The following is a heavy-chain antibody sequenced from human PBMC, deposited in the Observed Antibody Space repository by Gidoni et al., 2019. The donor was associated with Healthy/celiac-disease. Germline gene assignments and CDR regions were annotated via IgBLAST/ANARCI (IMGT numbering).Heavy chain of an antibody. V-gene: IGHV3-48*01. CDR3: ARFYCTNGVCYPGGDY. J-gene: IGHJ4*02. D-gene: IGHD2-8*01. CDR1: GFTFSSYS. CDR2: ISSRSSTI. Sequence: EVQLVESGGGLVQPGGSLRLSCAASGFTFSSYSMNWVRQAPGKGLEWVSYISSRSSTIYYADSVKGRFTISRDNAKNSLYLQMNSLRAEDTAVYYCARFYCTNGVCYPGGDYWGQGTLVTVSS.